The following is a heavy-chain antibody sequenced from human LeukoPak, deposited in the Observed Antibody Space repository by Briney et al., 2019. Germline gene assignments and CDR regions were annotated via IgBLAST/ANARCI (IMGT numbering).Heavy chain of an antibody. CDR3: ARELIVYSYALDY. CDR2: INHSGST. D-gene: IGHD5-18*01. J-gene: IGHJ4*02. CDR1: GGSFSGYY. V-gene: IGHV4-34*01. Sequence: PSETLSLTCAVYGGSFSGYYWSWIRQPPGKGLEWIGEINHSGSTNYNPSLKSRVTISVDTSKNQFSLKLSSVTAADTAVYYCARELIVYSYALDYWGQGTLVTVSS.